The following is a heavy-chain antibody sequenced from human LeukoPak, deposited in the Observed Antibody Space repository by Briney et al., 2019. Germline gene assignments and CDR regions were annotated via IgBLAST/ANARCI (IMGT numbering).Heavy chain of an antibody. J-gene: IGHJ3*02. V-gene: IGHV3-9*03. CDR3: AKTMGSGWYDAFDI. CDR1: GFTFDDYA. Sequence: GGSLRLSCAASGFTFDDYAMHWVRQAPGKGLEWVSGISWNSGSIGYADSVKGRFTISRDNAKNSLYLQMNSLRAEDMALYYCAKTMGSGWYDAFDIWGQGTMVTVSS. CDR2: ISWNSGSI. D-gene: IGHD6-19*01.